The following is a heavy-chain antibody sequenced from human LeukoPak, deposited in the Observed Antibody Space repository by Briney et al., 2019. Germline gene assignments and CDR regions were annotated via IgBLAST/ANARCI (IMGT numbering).Heavy chain of an antibody. CDR1: GDSVSSNSAA. J-gene: IGHJ6*02. D-gene: IGHD6-19*01. CDR2: TYYRSKWYN. V-gene: IGHV6-1*01. CDR3: ARGSSGWYEYYYYGMDV. Sequence: SQTLSLTCAISGDSVSSNSAAWNWIRQSPSRGLEWLGRTYYRSKWYNDYAVSVESRITINPDTSKNQFSLQLNSVTPEDTAVYYCARGSSGWYEYYYYGMDVWGQGTTVTVSS.